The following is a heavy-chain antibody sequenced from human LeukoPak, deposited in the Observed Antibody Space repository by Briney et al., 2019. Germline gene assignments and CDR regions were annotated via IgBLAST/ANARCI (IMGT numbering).Heavy chain of an antibody. J-gene: IGHJ3*02. CDR2: INPNSGGT. Sequence: ASVKVSCKASGYTFTGYYMHWVRQAPGQGLEWMEWINPNSGGTNYAQKFQGRVTMTRDTSISTAYMELSRLRSDDTAVYYCASPVTYDFWSGSGYAFDIWGQGTMVTVSS. V-gene: IGHV1-2*02. CDR1: GYTFTGYY. CDR3: ASPVTYDFWSGSGYAFDI. D-gene: IGHD3-3*01.